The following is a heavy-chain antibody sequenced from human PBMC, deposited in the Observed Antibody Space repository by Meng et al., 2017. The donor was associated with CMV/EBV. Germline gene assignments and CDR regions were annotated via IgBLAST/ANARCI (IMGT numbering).Heavy chain of an antibody. CDR1: GFTFTSYW. V-gene: IGHV3-7*01. J-gene: IGHJ4*02. D-gene: IGHD6-6*01. CDR2: IKQDGSEP. CDR3: ARGSSSGLRNFDF. Sequence: GGSLRLSCAASGFTFTSYWMSWVRQAPGKGLQWVANIKQDGSEPNYVDSVKGRFTISRDNGKNSLYLQMNSLRAEDTAVYYCARGSSSGLRNFDFWGQGILVTVSS.